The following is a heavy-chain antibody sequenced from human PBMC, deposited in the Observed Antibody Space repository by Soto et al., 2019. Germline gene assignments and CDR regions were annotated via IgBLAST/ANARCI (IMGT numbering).Heavy chain of an antibody. CDR3: AKDHTRYGGYDYNWFDP. V-gene: IGHV3-9*01. J-gene: IGHJ5*02. CDR2: ISWNSGSI. CDR1: GFTFDDYA. Sequence: GGSLRLSCAASGFTFDDYAMHWVRQAPGKGLEWVSGISWNSGSIGYADSVKGRFTISRDNAKNSLYLQMNSLRAEDTALYYCAKDHTRYGGYDYNWFDPWGQGTLVTVSS. D-gene: IGHD5-12*01.